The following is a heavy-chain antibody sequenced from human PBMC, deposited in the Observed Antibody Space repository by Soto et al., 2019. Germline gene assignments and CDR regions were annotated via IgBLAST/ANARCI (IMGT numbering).Heavy chain of an antibody. Sequence: PSETLYLACDVSDESVTSPGNYWNWIRQRPDTGLEWIGYISSGGSPFYNPSLKSRVSISLDTSKNVISLTLRSVTAADTALYYCTLNHCAGGGCYDRDYWGRGTRVTVS. CDR1: DESVTSPGNY. V-gene: IGHV4-31*11. CDR3: TLNHCAGGGCYDRDY. CDR2: ISSGGSP. J-gene: IGHJ1*01. D-gene: IGHD2-21*01.